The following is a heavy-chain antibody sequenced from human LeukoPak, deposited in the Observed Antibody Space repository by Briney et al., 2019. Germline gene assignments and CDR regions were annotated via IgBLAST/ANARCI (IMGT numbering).Heavy chain of an antibody. D-gene: IGHD2-2*01. CDR2: INSDGSST. CDR1: GFTFSSYW. Sequence: GSLRLSCAASGFTFSSYWMHWVRQAPGKGLVWVSHINSDGSSTSHADSVKGRFTISRDNAKSTLYLQMNSLRAEDMAVYYCAARGYCSSTSCLLEYWGQGTLVTVSS. CDR3: AARGYCSSTSCLLEY. V-gene: IGHV3-74*01. J-gene: IGHJ4*02.